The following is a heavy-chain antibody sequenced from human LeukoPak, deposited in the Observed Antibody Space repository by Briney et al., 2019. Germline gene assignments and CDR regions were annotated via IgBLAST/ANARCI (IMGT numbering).Heavy chain of an antibody. J-gene: IGHJ4*02. CDR2: ISSSSSYI. CDR1: GFTFSGYT. V-gene: IGHV3-21*01. CDR3: AREGGPYRPLDY. Sequence: GGSLRLSCAASGFTFSGYTMSWVRQAPGTGLEWVSSISSSSSYIYFADSVKGRFTISRDNAKNSLYLQMNSLRAEDTAVYYCAREGGPYRPLDYSGQGTLVTVAS.